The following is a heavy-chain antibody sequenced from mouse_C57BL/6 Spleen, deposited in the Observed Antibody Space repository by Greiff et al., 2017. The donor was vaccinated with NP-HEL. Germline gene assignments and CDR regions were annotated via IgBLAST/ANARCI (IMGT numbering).Heavy chain of an antibody. CDR1: GYTFTDYY. D-gene: IGHD1-1*01. CDR3: ARRYYYGSSYFDY. Sequence: EVKLQQSGPELVKPGASVKISCKASGYTFTDYYMNWVKQSHGKSLEWIGDINPNNGGTSYNQKFKGKATLTVDKSSSTAYMELRSLTSEDSAVYYCARRYYYGSSYFDYWGQGTTLTVSS. J-gene: IGHJ2*01. CDR2: INPNNGGT. V-gene: IGHV1-26*01.